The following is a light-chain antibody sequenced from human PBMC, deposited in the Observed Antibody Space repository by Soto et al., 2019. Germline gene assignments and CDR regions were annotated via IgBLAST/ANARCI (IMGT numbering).Light chain of an antibody. Sequence: DIQVTQSPSSVSASVGDRVTITCRTSQGLVNWLAWYQQKPGKAPKLLIYAASNSQSGVPSRFSGSGSGTDFTLTISCLQPEDFATYYCQQTSSFPLTFGGGTKVEIK. CDR2: AAS. CDR1: QGLVNW. CDR3: QQTSSFPLT. V-gene: IGKV1-12*01. J-gene: IGKJ4*01.